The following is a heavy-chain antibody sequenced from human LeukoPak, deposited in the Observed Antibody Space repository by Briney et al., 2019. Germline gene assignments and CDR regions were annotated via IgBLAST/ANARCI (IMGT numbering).Heavy chain of an antibody. D-gene: IGHD3-10*01. CDR1: GYSFTSYW. Sequence: GESLRISCKGSGYSFTSYWIGWLRQMPGKGLEWMGLIYPSDSDTRYSPSFQGQVTISADKSVSTAYLQWSSLEASDTAMYYCARTMVRGVITSSFDFWGQGTLVTVSS. CDR3: ARTMVRGVITSSFDF. CDR2: IYPSDSDT. J-gene: IGHJ4*02. V-gene: IGHV5-51*01.